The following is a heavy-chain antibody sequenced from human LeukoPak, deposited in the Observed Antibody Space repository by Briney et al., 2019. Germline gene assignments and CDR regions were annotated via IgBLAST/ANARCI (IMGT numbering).Heavy chain of an antibody. V-gene: IGHV4-4*07. J-gene: IGHJ4*02. CDR3: ARVGVGATEGDYFDY. CDR1: GGSISSYY. CDR2: IYTSGST. Sequence: SETLSLTCTVSGGSISSYYWSWIRQPAGKGLEWIGRIYTSGSTNYNPSLKSRVTMSVDTSKNQFSLKLSSVTAADTAVYYCARVGVGATEGDYFDYWGQGTLVTVSS. D-gene: IGHD1-26*01.